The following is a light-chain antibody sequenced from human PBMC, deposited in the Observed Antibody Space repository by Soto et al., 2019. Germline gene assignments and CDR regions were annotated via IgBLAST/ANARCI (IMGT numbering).Light chain of an antibody. V-gene: IGLV2-8*01. CDR2: DVT. J-gene: IGLJ1*01. CDR3: SSYTDRKNLV. CDR1: SSDIGGYNS. Sequence: QSVLTQPASVSGSPGQSVTISCTGTSSDIGGYNSVSWYQQHPGKAPKVMIYDVTKRPSGVPDRFSGSKSGNTASLTVSALQAEDEADYYCSSYTDRKNLVLGIGTKVTVL.